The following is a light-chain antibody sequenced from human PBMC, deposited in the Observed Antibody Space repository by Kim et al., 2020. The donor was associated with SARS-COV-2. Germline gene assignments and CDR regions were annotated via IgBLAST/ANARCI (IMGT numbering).Light chain of an antibody. Sequence: LGQTVRITCQGDSLRSYYANWYQQKPGQAPVLVVYDKNNRPSGIPDRFSGSSSGNTASLTITGAQAEDEADYYCNSRDSSGNLNWVFGGGTKLTVL. CDR2: DKN. CDR1: SLRSYY. J-gene: IGLJ3*02. V-gene: IGLV3-19*01. CDR3: NSRDSSGNLNWV.